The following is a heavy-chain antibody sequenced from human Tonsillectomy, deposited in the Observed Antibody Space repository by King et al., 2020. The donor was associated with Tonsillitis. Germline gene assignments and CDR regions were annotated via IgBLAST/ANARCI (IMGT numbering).Heavy chain of an antibody. CDR1: GFTFSNYW. Sequence: VQLVESGGGLVQPGGSLRLSCAASGFTFSNYWMGWVRRAPGKGLEWVANIKKDGSTQYYGDSVKGRFTISRDNAKNSVYLQMNSLRAEDTALSYCVRHGSLCFNFWGQGTLVTVSS. V-gene: IGHV3-7*01. J-gene: IGHJ4*02. D-gene: IGHD1-26*01. CDR3: VRHGSLCFNF. CDR2: IKKDGSTQ.